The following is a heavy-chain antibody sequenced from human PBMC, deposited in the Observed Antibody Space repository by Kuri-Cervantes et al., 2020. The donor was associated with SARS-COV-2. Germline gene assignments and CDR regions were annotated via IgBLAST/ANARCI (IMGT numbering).Heavy chain of an antibody. CDR1: GFTFTNSA. CDR3: AAASGHLVPYYFYMDV. D-gene: IGHD6-6*01. CDR2: TVVASGTT. V-gene: IGHV1-58*02. Sequence: SVKVSCKASGFTFTNSAIQWVRQARGQRLEWLGWTVVASGTTNYAPSFQERVTITRDVSTSTVYMEVSSLRSEDTAVYYCAAASGHLVPYYFYMDVWGEGTTVTVSS. J-gene: IGHJ6*03.